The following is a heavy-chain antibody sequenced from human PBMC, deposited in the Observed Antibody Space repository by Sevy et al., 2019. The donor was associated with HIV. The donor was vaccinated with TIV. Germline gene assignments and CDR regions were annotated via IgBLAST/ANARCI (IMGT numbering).Heavy chain of an antibody. CDR3: ARDQEYSSSSAYNY. D-gene: IGHD6-6*01. CDR1: GYTFTGYY. V-gene: IGHV1-2*06. J-gene: IGHJ4*02. CDR2: INPNSGGT. Sequence: ASVKVSCKASGYTFTGYYMHWVRQAPGQGLEWMGRINPNSGGTNYAQKFQGTVTMTRDTSISTAYMELSRLRSDDTAVYYCARDQEYSSSSAYNYWGQGTLVTVSS.